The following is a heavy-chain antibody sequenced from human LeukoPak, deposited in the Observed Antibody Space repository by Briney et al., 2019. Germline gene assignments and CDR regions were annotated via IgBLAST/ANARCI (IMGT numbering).Heavy chain of an antibody. D-gene: IGHD1-1*01. CDR3: ARAGGYYYYGMDV. J-gene: IGHJ6*02. CDR2: INPSGGST. V-gene: IGHV1-46*01. Sequence: GASVNVSCKASGYTFTSYYLHWVRQAPGQGLEWMGIINPSGGSTSYAQKFQGRVTMTRDMSTSTVYMELSSLSAEDTAVYYCARAGGYYYYGMDVWGQGTTVTVSS. CDR1: GYTFTSYY.